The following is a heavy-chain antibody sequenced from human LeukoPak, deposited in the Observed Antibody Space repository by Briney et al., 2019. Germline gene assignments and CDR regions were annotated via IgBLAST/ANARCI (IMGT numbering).Heavy chain of an antibody. CDR1: GFTFNSYA. D-gene: IGHD3-10*01. V-gene: IGHV3-23*01. CDR2: ISGSGGNT. J-gene: IGHJ3*02. CDR3: AKDHSSGYPDAFDI. Sequence: GGSLRLSCAASGFTFNSYAMSWVRQAPGKGLEWVSAISGSGGNTDYADSVKGRFTIARDNSKNTLYLQMNSLRAEDTAVYYCAKDHSSGYPDAFDIWGQGTMVTVSS.